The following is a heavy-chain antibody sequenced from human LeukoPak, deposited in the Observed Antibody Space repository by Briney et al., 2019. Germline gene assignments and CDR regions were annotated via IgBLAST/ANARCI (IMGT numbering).Heavy chain of an antibody. CDR1: GYTFTSYA. V-gene: IGHV1-3*01. Sequence: GASVKVSCKASGYTFTSYAMHWVRQAPGQRLEWMGWINAGNGNTKYSQKFQGRVTITRDTSASTAYMELSSLRSEDTAVYYCATRPDLKYYFDYWGQGTLVTVSS. D-gene: IGHD6-6*01. J-gene: IGHJ4*02. CDR2: INAGNGNT. CDR3: ATRPDLKYYFDY.